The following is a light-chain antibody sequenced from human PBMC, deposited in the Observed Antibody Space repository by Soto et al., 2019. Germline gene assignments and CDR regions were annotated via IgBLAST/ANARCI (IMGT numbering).Light chain of an antibody. V-gene: IGKV1-39*01. CDR3: KQSYSTPRT. CDR2: AAS. CDR1: QSISSY. J-gene: IGKJ2*02. Sequence: DIQMTQSPSSLSASVGDRVTITCRASQSISSYLNWDQQKPGKAPKLLISAASSLQSGVPSRFSGSGSGTDFTLTISSLQPEDFATYYCKQSYSTPRTFGQGTKLEIK.